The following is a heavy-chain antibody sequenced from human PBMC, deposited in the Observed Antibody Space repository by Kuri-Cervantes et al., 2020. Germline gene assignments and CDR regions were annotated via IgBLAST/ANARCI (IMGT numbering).Heavy chain of an antibody. CDR2: IYHSGST. CDR3: ARHPGDPRYYYYYMDV. V-gene: IGHV4-38-2*01. D-gene: IGHD7-27*01. CDR1: GYSISGGYY. J-gene: IGHJ6*03. Sequence: SETLSLTCAASGYSISGGYYWGWIRQPPGKGLEWIGTIYHSGSTYYNPSLKSRVTISVDTSKNQFSLKLSSVTAADTAVYYCARHPGDPRYYYYYMDVWGKGTTVTVSS.